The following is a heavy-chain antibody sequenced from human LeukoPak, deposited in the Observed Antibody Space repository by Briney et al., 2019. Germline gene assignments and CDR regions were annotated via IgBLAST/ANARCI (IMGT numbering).Heavy chain of an antibody. CDR1: GDSISTFY. V-gene: IGHV4-4*07. J-gene: IGHJ4*02. CDR2: FYTSGSA. D-gene: IGHD1-26*01. Sequence: SSETLSLTCTVFGDSISTFYWSWIRQPAGKGLECIGRFYTSGSANYNASLRSRVTMSVDTSKNQFFLKLSSVTAADTAVYYCARGYRGLPDFEYWGQGTLVTVSS. CDR3: ARGYRGLPDFEY.